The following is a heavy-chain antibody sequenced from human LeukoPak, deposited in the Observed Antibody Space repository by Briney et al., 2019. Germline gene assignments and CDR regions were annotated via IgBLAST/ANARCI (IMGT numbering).Heavy chain of an antibody. D-gene: IGHD6-19*01. Sequence: GGSQRLSCSASGFFFSDYAMHWARQAPGKGLEYLSGISGNGVATYYVDSVQGRFTVSRDNSKTTLYLQINSLRREDTAFYYCIKDRGSSGWDFDSWGQGTLLTVSS. CDR2: ISGNGVAT. CDR1: GFFFSDYA. CDR3: IKDRGSSGWDFDS. V-gene: IGHV3-64D*06. J-gene: IGHJ4*02.